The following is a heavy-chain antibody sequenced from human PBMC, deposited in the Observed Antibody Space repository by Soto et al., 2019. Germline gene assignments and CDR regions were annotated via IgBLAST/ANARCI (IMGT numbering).Heavy chain of an antibody. J-gene: IGHJ6*02. CDR1: GYTFTSYA. CDR2: INAGNGNT. CDR3: ARDHPLTTAVTTYYYYYGMDV. Sequence: QVQHVQSGAEVKKPGASVKVSCKASGYTFTSYAMHWVRQAPGQRLEWMGWINAGNGNTKYSQKFQGRVTITRDTSASTVYMELSSLRSEDTAVYYCARDHPLTTAVTTYYYYYGMDVWGQGTTVTVSS. D-gene: IGHD4-17*01. V-gene: IGHV1-3*01.